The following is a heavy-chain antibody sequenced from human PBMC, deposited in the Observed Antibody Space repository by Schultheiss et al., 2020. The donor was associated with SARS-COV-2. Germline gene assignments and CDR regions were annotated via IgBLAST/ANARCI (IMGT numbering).Heavy chain of an antibody. CDR3: ARGFVPYYYYYMDV. J-gene: IGHJ6*03. CDR2: ISSSSSYI. CDR1: GFTFSSYA. Sequence: GGSLRLSCAASGFTFSSYAMSWVRQAPGKGLEWVSSISSSSSYIYYADSVKGRFTISRDNAKNSLYLQMNSLRAEDTAVYYCARGFVPYYYYYMDVWGKGTTVTVSS. D-gene: IGHD6-6*01. V-gene: IGHV3-21*01.